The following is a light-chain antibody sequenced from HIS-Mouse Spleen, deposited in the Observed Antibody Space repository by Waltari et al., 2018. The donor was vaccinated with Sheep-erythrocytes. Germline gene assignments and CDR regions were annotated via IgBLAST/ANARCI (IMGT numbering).Light chain of an antibody. CDR2: DVS. Sequence: QSALTQPRSVSGSPGQSVPISCPGTSSDVGGYTYVSWYQQHPGKAPKLMIYDVSKRPSGVPDRFSGSKSGNTASLTISGLQAEDEADYYCCSYAGSYTFVVFGGGTKLTVL. J-gene: IGLJ2*01. V-gene: IGLV2-11*01. CDR1: SSDVGGYTY. CDR3: CSYAGSYTFVV.